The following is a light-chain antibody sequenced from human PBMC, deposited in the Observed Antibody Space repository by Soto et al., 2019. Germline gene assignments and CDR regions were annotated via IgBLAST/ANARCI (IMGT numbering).Light chain of an antibody. CDR3: QNSYSTTRT. CDR2: AAS. V-gene: IGKV1-39*01. J-gene: IGKJ3*01. Sequence: DIQMTQSPSSLSASVGERVTITCRASQSISSYLNWYQQKPGKAPKLLIYAASSLQSGVPSRFSGSGSVTDFTLTISSLQPEDFATYYCQNSYSTTRTFGPGTKVDIK. CDR1: QSISSY.